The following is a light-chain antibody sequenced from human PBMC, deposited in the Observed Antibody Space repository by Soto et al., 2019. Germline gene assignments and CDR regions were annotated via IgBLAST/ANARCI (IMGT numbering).Light chain of an antibody. V-gene: IGLV2-14*03. J-gene: IGLJ2*01. CDR1: SSDIGGYNY. CDR2: DVS. CDR3: SSYTTGGTRGVV. Sequence: QSALTQPASVSGSPGQSITISCTGTSSDIGGYNYVSWYQQHPGKAPKLLIYDVSSRPSGVSNRFSGSKSGNTASLTISGLQAEDEADYYCSSYTTGGTRGVVFGGGTKVTVL.